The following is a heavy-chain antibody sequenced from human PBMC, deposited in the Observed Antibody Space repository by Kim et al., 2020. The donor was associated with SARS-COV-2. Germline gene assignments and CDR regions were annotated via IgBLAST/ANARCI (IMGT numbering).Heavy chain of an antibody. J-gene: IGHJ3*02. V-gene: IGHV4-59*01. D-gene: IGHD3-9*01. Sequence: KSRVTLSVDTSKNQFALKLSSVTAADTAVYYCARTYYDILTGYYYDAFDIWGQGTMVTVSS. CDR3: ARTYYDILTGYYYDAFDI.